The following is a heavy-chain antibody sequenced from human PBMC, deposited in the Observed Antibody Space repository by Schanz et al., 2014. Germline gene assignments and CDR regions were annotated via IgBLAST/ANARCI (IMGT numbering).Heavy chain of an antibody. CDR1: GFAFSVYG. CDR3: AREQIMAAAGLVDY. J-gene: IGHJ4*01. CDR2: ISSDGSTK. Sequence: QVQMVESGGGVVQPGRSLRLSCAASGFAFSVYGMHWVRQAPGRGPEWVAVISSDGSTKYYADSVKGRFTISRDNSKNSLYLQMNSLRAEDTAVYYCAREQIMAAAGLVDYWGHGTLVTVSS. D-gene: IGHD6-13*01. V-gene: IGHV3-30*19.